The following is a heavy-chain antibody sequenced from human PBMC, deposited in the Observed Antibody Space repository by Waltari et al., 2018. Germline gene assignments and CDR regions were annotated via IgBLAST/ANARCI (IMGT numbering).Heavy chain of an antibody. CDR1: VGSISSGSYY. J-gene: IGHJ5*02. CDR3: ANYDSSLEWFDP. D-gene: IGHD3-22*01. V-gene: IGHV4-61*02. CDR2: IYTIGST. Sequence: QVQLQESGPGLVKPSQTLSLPCTVPVGSISSGSYYWHWLRQPAGRGMECFVRIYTIGSTNVNPALKSRVTIPGETSKNQFSLKLSSVTAADTAVYYCANYDSSLEWFDPWGQGTLVTVSS.